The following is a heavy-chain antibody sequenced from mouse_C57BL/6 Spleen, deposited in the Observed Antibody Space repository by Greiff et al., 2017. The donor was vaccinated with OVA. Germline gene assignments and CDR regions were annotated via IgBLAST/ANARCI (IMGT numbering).Heavy chain of an antibody. Sequence: VQLQQPGAELVRPGSSVKLSCKASGYTFTSYWMHWVKQRPIQGLEWIGNIDPSDSETHYNQKFKDKATLTVDKSSSTAYMQLSSLTSEDSAVYYCARMVTTRNYYAMDYWGQGTSVTVSS. CDR1: GYTFTSYW. J-gene: IGHJ4*01. CDR3: ARMVTTRNYYAMDY. CDR2: IDPSDSET. V-gene: IGHV1-52*01. D-gene: IGHD2-2*01.